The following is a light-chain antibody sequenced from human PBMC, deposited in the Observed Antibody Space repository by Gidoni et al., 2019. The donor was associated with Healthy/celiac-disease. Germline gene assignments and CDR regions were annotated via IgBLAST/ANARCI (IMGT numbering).Light chain of an antibody. CDR2: WAS. V-gene: IGKV4-1*01. Sequence: DIVMTQSPDSLAVSLGERATINCKSSQSVLYSSNNKNYLAWYQQKPGQPPKLLIYWASTRESGVPDRFSGSGSGTDFTLPISSLQAEDVAVYYCQQYYSTPFFGGGTKVEIK. CDR1: QSVLYSSNNKNY. J-gene: IGKJ4*01. CDR3: QQYYSTPF.